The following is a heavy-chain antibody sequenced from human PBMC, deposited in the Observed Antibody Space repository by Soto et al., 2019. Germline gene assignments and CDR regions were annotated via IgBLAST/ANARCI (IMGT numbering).Heavy chain of an antibody. Sequence: VKFSFKASGGTFISYAIHWVRQAPGQGLEWLGKIIPSYDRTNYAQKFQGRVTVTADTYTTTAYMELSSLRSDDTAVYYCARDPSNDYGGDTFDYWGQGTLVTVSS. D-gene: IGHD4-17*01. CDR3: ARDPSNDYGGDTFDY. CDR2: IIPSYDRT. J-gene: IGHJ4*02. V-gene: IGHV1-69*10. CDR1: GGTFISYA.